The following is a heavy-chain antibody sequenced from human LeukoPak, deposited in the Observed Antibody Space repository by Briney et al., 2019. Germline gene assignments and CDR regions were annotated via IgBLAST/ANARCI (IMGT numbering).Heavy chain of an antibody. CDR2: ISNSGSTI. CDR1: GFTFSSYE. D-gene: IGHD3-10*01. V-gene: IGHV3-48*03. Sequence: GGSLRLSCAASGFTFSSYEMNWVRQAPGKGLEWVSYISNSGSTIYYADSVKGRFTISRDNAKNSLYLQMNSLRAEDTAVYYCARVGGSGSYNFDYWGQGTLVTVSS. J-gene: IGHJ4*02. CDR3: ARVGGSGSYNFDY.